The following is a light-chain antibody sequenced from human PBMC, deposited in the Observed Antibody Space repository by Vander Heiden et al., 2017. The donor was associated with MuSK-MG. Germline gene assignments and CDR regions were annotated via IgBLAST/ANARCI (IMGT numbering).Light chain of an antibody. Sequence: EIVMTQSPATLSVSPGERATLSCRDSQSVSSNLAWYQQKPGQAPRLLIYGASTRAKGITDRFSGSGYGKDFTLTSSGLQYEDFAVYYGQQDNSLWTFGQGTKVEIK. CDR2: GAS. J-gene: IGKJ1*01. V-gene: IGKV3-15*01. CDR1: QSVSSN. CDR3: QQDNSLWT.